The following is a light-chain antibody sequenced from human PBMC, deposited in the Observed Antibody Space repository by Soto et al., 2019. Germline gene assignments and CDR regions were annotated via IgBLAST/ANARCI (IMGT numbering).Light chain of an antibody. CDR2: GAS. J-gene: IGKJ1*01. CDR1: QSVGRN. V-gene: IGKV3-15*01. Sequence: EIVMTQSPATLSVSPGERATLSCRASQSVGRNLAWYQQKPGQGPRLLIYGASTRATGIPARFSGSGSGTEFTLTISSLQSEDFAVYYCQQYDNWPRTFGQGTKVESK. CDR3: QQYDNWPRT.